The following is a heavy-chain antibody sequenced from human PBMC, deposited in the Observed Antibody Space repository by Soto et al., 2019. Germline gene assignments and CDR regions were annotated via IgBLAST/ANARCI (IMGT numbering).Heavy chain of an antibody. D-gene: IGHD2-15*01. CDR2: ISYDGSDK. CDR3: AKGVVLATTNFQH. J-gene: IGHJ1*01. CDR1: GFTFSSYG. Sequence: QVQLGESGGGVVQPGRSLRLSCAASGFTFSSYGRHWVRQAPGKGLEWVAVISYDGSDKYYADSVKGRFTISRDNSNNTMYVQMHRMRVEDTAGYYCAKGVVLATTNFQHWGQGTLVTVSS. V-gene: IGHV3-30*18.